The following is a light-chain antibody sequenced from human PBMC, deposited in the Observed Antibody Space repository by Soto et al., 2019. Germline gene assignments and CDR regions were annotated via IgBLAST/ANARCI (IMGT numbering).Light chain of an antibody. CDR3: QQFHSFSPT. CDR1: QRISSW. J-gene: IGKJ1*01. V-gene: IGKV1-5*03. Sequence: DIQMTQSPSTLSASVGDRVTITCRASQRISSWLAWYQQKPGEAPKLLIYKASSLESGVPSRFSGSGSGTEFTLTISSLQSDDFATYYCQQFHSFSPTFGQGTKVEIK. CDR2: KAS.